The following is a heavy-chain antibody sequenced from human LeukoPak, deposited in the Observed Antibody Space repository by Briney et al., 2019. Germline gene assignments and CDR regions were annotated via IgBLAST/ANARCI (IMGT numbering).Heavy chain of an antibody. CDR2: IYSGDIT. J-gene: IGHJ1*01. Sequence: GGSLRLSCAASGFTVSNNYMSWVRQAPGKGLEWVSVIYSGDITYYADSVKGRFTISRDNSKNTSYLQMNSLRAEDTAVYYCARVNRAVAGTLYFQHWGQGTLVIVSS. V-gene: IGHV3-53*01. CDR3: ARVNRAVAGTLYFQH. CDR1: GFTVSNNY. D-gene: IGHD6-19*01.